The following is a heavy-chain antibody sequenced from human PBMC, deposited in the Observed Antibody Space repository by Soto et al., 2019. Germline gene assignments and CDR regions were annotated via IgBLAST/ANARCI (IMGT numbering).Heavy chain of an antibody. Sequence: EVQLVESGGGLVQPGGSLTLSCAASGFTFSGSAMHWVRQASGKGLEWVGRIRSKANSYATAYAASVKGRLTIPRDDSKNKGYLQMNSLKAEETAVYYCTVPVGYCGGGSCYFRDYWGQGTLVTVSS. J-gene: IGHJ4*02. CDR3: TVPVGYCGGGSCYFRDY. CDR1: GFTFSGSA. V-gene: IGHV3-73*02. CDR2: IRSKANSYAT. D-gene: IGHD2-15*01.